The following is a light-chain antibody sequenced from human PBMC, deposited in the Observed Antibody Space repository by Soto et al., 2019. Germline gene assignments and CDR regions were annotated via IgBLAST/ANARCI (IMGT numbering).Light chain of an antibody. CDR2: GTS. V-gene: IGKV3-20*01. Sequence: EIVLTQSPGTLSLSPGERATLSCRASQSVPRSYLAWYQQEPGQAPRLLIYGTSSRATGIPDRFSGSGSGTDFTLTISRLEPEDFAVYYCQQYGSPWTFGQGTKVDIK. CDR3: QQYGSPWT. J-gene: IGKJ1*01. CDR1: QSVPRSY.